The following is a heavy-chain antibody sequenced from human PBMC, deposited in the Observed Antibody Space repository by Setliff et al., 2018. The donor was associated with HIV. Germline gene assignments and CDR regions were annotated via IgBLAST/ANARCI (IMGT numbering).Heavy chain of an antibody. Sequence: SETLSLTCTVSGVSVSSGGYYWSWIRQHPGKGLEWIGDVHHTGTTYLNPSLKSRITISVGTSKNQFSLKMNSVTAADTAVYYCAREGKTALVTKYFDYWGQGTLVTVSS. CDR2: VHHTGTT. V-gene: IGHV4-31*03. J-gene: IGHJ4*02. CDR3: AREGKTALVTKYFDY. D-gene: IGHD5-18*01. CDR1: GVSVSSGGYY.